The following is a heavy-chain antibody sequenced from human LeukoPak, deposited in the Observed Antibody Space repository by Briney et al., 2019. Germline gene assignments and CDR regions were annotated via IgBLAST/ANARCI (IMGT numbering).Heavy chain of an antibody. D-gene: IGHD3-22*01. CDR2: IKQDGSET. J-gene: IGHJ4*02. CDR1: GFTFSRYW. CDR3: ARDKGDYDTSGSLFIF. V-gene: IGHV3-7*03. Sequence: GGSLRLSCAASGFTFSRYWMSWDRQTPRKGLEWVANIKQDGSETYYVDSMKGRFTISRDNAKKSLFLQMNSLRAEDTAVYYCARDKGDYDTSGSLFIFGGQGTLVTVSS.